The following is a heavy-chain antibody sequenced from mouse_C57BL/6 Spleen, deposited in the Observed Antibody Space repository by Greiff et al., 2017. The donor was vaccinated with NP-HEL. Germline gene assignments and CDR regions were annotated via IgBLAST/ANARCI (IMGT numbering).Heavy chain of an antibody. CDR3: ARRYSSGYGFAY. CDR1: GYAFSSSW. V-gene: IGHV1-82*01. J-gene: IGHJ3*01. Sequence: VQGVESGPELVKPGASVKISCKASGYAFSSSWMNWVKQRPGKGLEWIGRIYPGDGDTNYNGKFKGKATLTADKSSSTAYMQLSSLTSEDSAVYFCARRYSSGYGFAYWGQGTLVTVSA. D-gene: IGHD3-2*02. CDR2: IYPGDGDT.